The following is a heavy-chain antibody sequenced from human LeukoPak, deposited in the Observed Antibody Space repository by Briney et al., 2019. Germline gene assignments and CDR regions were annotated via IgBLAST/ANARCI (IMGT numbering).Heavy chain of an antibody. J-gene: IGHJ4*02. V-gene: IGHV3-23*01. Sequence: PGGSLRLSCAASGFTFSSYAMSWVRQAPGKGLEGVSGISGSGGITYYADFVKGRFTISRDNSKNTLYLQMNSLRAEDTAVYYCAKDLTVVENHYWGQGILVTVSS. CDR3: AKDLTVVENHY. CDR1: GFTFSSYA. D-gene: IGHD4-23*01. CDR2: ISGSGGIT.